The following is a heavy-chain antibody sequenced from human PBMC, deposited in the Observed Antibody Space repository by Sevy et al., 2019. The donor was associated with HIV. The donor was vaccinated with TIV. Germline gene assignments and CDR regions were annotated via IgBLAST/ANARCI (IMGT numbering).Heavy chain of an antibody. V-gene: IGHV3-33*01. CDR3: ARDPIPYCGGDCYPKGNWSDP. CDR1: GFTFSSYG. Sequence: GGSLRLSCTASGFTFSSYGMHWVRQAPGKGLEWVAVIWYAGSNKYYADSVKGRFTISRDNSKNTLYLQMNSLRAEDTAVYYCARDPIPYCGGDCYPKGNWSDPWGQGTLVTVSS. J-gene: IGHJ5*02. CDR2: IWYAGSNK. D-gene: IGHD2-21*02.